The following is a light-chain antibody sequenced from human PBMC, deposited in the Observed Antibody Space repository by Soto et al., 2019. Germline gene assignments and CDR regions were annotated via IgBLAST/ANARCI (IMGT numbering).Light chain of an antibody. CDR3: LQYRSYSP. Sequence: DIQLTQSPSTLSASVGDRVTITCRASQSINSWLAWYQQKPGKAPKLLIYDASNLESGVPSRFSGSGSGTEFTLTFSSLQPDDFATYYCLQYRSYSPFGGGTKVDIK. CDR1: QSINSW. J-gene: IGKJ4*01. V-gene: IGKV1-5*01. CDR2: DAS.